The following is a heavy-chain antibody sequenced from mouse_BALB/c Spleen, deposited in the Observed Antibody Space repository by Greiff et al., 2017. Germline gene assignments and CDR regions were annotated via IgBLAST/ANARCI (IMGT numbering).Heavy chain of an antibody. V-gene: IGHV3-6*02. J-gene: IGHJ4*01. CDR2: ISYDGSN. Sequence: VQLKESGPGLVKPSQSLSLTCSVTGYSITSGYYWNWIRQFPGNKLEWMGYISYDGSNNYNPSLKNRISITRDTSKNQFFLKLNSVTTEDTATYYCAREITTDAMDYWGQGTSVTVSS. D-gene: IGHD1-1*01. CDR1: GYSITSGYY. CDR3: AREITTDAMDY.